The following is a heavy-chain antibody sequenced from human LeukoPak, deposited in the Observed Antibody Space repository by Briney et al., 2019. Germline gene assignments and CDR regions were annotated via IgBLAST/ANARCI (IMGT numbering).Heavy chain of an antibody. CDR3: ARHLPRADIGYAFDF. Sequence: PSETLSLTCTVSGGSITNYYWSWIRQPPGKGLEGIGYIFYSGSTSYNPPLTSPATISVDTSQTLFPPRMSSVTAQDTAVYYCARHLPRADIGYAFDFWGQGTLVTVSS. V-gene: IGHV4-59*08. CDR1: GGSITNYY. J-gene: IGHJ3*01. D-gene: IGHD2-15*01. CDR2: IFYSGST.